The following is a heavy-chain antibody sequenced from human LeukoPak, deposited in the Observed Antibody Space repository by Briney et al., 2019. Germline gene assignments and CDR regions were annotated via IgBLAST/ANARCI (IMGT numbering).Heavy chain of an antibody. D-gene: IGHD3-16*02. Sequence: PGGSLRLSCAASGFTFSTYWMHWVRQAPGKGLMWVSRMNSGGSTINYADSVKGRFTISRDNAKNTLYLQMDSLRAEDTAVYYCATAGSYRFDHWGQGTLVTVSA. CDR2: MNSGGSTI. CDR3: ATAGSYRFDH. CDR1: GFTFSTYW. J-gene: IGHJ4*02. V-gene: IGHV3-74*01.